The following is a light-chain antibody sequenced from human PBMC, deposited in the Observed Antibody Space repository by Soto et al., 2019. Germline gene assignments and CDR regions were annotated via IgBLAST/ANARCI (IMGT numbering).Light chain of an antibody. CDR3: CSYAGSYTFDV. V-gene: IGLV2-11*01. Sequence: QSALTQPRSVSGSPGQSVTISCTGTNSDVGGYNYVSWYQQHPGKAPKLMIYDVTKRPSGVPDRFSGSKSGNTASLTITGLQADDEADYYCCSYAGSYTFDVFGTGTKLTVL. CDR2: DVT. J-gene: IGLJ1*01. CDR1: NSDVGGYNY.